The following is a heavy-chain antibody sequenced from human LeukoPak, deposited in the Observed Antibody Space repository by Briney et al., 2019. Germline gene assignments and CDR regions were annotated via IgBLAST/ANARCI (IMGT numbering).Heavy chain of an antibody. J-gene: IGHJ1*01. CDR2: ISGSGGST. CDR3: AKDWSSIYCSGGYCAYFQH. Sequence: PGGSLRLSCAASGFTFSSSAMSWVRQAPGKGLEWVSTISGSGGSTYYADSVKGRFTISRDNSKNTLYLQMNSLRAEDTAVYYCAKDWSSIYCSGGYCAYFQHWGQGTLVTVSS. V-gene: IGHV3-23*01. D-gene: IGHD2-15*01. CDR1: GFTFSSSA.